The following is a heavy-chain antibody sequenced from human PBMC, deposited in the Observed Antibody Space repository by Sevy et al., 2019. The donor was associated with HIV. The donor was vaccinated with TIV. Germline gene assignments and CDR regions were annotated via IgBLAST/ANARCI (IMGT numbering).Heavy chain of an antibody. CDR3: AVEHSSLGALDN. CDR1: GFTFSDDY. CDR2: IRSSGSTI. J-gene: IGHJ4*02. Sequence: AGSLRLSCAASGFTFSDDYMSWILQAPGKELEWVSYIRSSGSTIYYADSVKGRFTISRDNAKNSLYLQMYRLRAEDTAVYYCAVEHSSLGALDNWGQGNLVTVSS. V-gene: IGHV3-11*01. D-gene: IGHD6-6*01.